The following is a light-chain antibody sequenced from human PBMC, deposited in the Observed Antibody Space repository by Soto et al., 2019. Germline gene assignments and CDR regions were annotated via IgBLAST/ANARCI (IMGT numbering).Light chain of an antibody. CDR2: GNS. CDR3: QSYDSSLSGWV. V-gene: IGLV1-40*01. CDR1: SSNIGAGYD. J-gene: IGLJ3*02. Sequence: QSVLTQPPSVSGAPGQRVTISCTGSSSNIGAGYDVHGYQQLPGTAPKLLIYGNSNRPSGVPDRVSGSKSGTSASLAITGLRAEDEAEYYCQSYDSSLSGWVFGGGTKLTVL.